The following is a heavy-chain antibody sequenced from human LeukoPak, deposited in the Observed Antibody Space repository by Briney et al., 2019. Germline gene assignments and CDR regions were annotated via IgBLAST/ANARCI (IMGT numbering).Heavy chain of an antibody. CDR2: ISSSSSTI. Sequence: PGGSLRLSCAASGFTFSSSWMNWVRQAPGKGLEWVSYISSSSSTIYYADSVKGRFTISRDNAKNSLYLQMNSLRAEDTAVYYCARDGVDAFDIWGQGTMVTVFS. J-gene: IGHJ3*02. V-gene: IGHV3-48*01. CDR1: GFTFSSSW. CDR3: ARDGVDAFDI.